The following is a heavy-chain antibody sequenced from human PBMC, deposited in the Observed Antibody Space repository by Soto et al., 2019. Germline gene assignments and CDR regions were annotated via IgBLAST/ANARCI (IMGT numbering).Heavy chain of an antibody. V-gene: IGHV1-69*13. CDR3: ARGRSGSDFHGMDV. Sequence: ASVKVSCKASGGTFSSYAISWVRQAPGQGLEWMGGIIPIFGTANYAQKFQGSVTITADESTSTAYMELSSLRSEDTAVDYCARGRSGSDFHGMDVWGQGTTVTVSS. CDR2: IIPIFGTA. CDR1: GGTFSSYA. D-gene: IGHD1-26*01. J-gene: IGHJ6*02.